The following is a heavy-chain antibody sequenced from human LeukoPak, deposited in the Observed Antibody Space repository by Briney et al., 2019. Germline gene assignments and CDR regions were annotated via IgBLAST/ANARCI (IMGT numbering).Heavy chain of an antibody. J-gene: IGHJ4*02. V-gene: IGHV3-30-3*01. CDR2: ISYDGSNK. Sequence: GGSLRLSCAASGFTFSSYAMHWVRQAPGKGLEWVGVISYDGSNKYYADSVKGRFTISRDNSKNTLYLQMNSLRAEDTAVYYCARDLDSGSLDYWGQGTLVTVSS. D-gene: IGHD1-26*01. CDR1: GFTFSSYA. CDR3: ARDLDSGSLDY.